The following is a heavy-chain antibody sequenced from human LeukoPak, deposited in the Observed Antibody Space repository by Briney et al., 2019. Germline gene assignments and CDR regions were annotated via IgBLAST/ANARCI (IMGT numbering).Heavy chain of an antibody. CDR1: GYTFTGYY. Sequence: ASVKVSCNASGYTFTGYYMHWVRQAPEQGLDWMGSINPNSGGTNYAQKFQGRLTMTRDTTSSTAYMELRRMRSDDTAVYYCARDHIPMVRGVTAEWFDPWGQGTLVTVSS. J-gene: IGHJ5*02. CDR2: INPNSGGT. V-gene: IGHV1-2*02. D-gene: IGHD3-10*01. CDR3: ARDHIPMVRGVTAEWFDP.